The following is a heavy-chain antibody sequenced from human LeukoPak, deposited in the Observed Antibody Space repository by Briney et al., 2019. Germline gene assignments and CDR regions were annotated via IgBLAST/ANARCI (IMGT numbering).Heavy chain of an antibody. CDR1: GYTFTGYY. Sequence: ASVKVSCKASGYTFTGYYMHWVRQAPGQGLEWMGWINPNSGDTKYAQKLQGRVTMTRDTSISTAYMELSRLRSDDTAVYFCARDIVPAAMGYWGQGTLVTVSS. CDR3: ARDIVPAAMGY. CDR2: INPNSGDT. D-gene: IGHD2-2*01. V-gene: IGHV1-2*02. J-gene: IGHJ4*02.